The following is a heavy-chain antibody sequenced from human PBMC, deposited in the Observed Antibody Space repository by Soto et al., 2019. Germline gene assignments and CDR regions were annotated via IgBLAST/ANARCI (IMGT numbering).Heavy chain of an antibody. CDR3: ARADVIKVYPPPFAY. CDR2: ISAYNGNT. CDR1: GYTFTTYG. Sequence: ASVKVSCKTSGYTFTTYGISWVRQAPGQGLEWMGRISAYNGNTNYAQKLQGRVTMTTDTSTSTAYMELRSLRSDDTAVYYCARADVIKVYPPPFAYWGQGTLVTVSS. J-gene: IGHJ4*02. V-gene: IGHV1-18*01. D-gene: IGHD2-8*01.